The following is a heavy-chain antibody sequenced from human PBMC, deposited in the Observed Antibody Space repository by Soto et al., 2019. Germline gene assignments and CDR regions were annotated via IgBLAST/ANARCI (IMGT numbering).Heavy chain of an antibody. J-gene: IGHJ4*02. Sequence: GGSLRLSCAGSGFTFSGYWLHWVRQAPGKGPVWVSRLNPNGTFTTNADSVKGRFTISRDNAKNSLHLQLNSLRVEDTAVYYCARESESSPYFDSWGQGTLVTVSS. D-gene: IGHD6-13*01. CDR3: ARESESSPYFDS. CDR2: LNPNGTFT. V-gene: IGHV3-74*01. CDR1: GFTFSGYW.